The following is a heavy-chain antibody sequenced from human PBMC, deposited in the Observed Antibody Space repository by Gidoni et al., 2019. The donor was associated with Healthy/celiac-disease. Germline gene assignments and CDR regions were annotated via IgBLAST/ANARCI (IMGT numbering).Heavy chain of an antibody. J-gene: IGHJ4*02. D-gene: IGHD2-15*01. Sequence: EVQLVESRGGLVRPGGYLHLSCAASGFTFSSYSMNWVRKAPGTGREWVSYISSSSTLYYEDSVKGRFTIYRDNAKNSLYLQMNILRDEDTALYYCAAVLVAATIFDYWGQGTLVTVSS. CDR2: ISSSSTL. V-gene: IGHV3-48*02. CDR1: GFTFSSYS. CDR3: AAVLVAATIFDY.